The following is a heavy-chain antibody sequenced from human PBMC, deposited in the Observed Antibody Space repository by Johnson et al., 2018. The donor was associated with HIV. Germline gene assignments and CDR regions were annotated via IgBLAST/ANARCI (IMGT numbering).Heavy chain of an antibody. CDR3: AKYGGGGTYFSAFDI. Sequence: VQLVESGGGLAQPGGSLRLSCAASGFTFSTYAMTWVRQAPGRGLEWVSTIGGSGGTTYYADSVKGRFNISRDSSKNTVYLHMDSLRVGDTAMYYCAKYGGGGTYFSAFDIWGQGTKVIVSS. D-gene: IGHD1-26*01. CDR2: IGGSGGTT. CDR1: GFTFSTYA. J-gene: IGHJ3*02. V-gene: IGHV3-23*04.